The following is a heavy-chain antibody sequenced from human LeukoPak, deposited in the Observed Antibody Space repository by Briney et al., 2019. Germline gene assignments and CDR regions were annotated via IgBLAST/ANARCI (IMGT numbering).Heavy chain of an antibody. CDR2: ISYDGSNK. CDR1: GFTFSTYG. J-gene: IGHJ4*02. V-gene: IGHV3-30*18. Sequence: GGSLRLSCAASGFTFSTYGMHWVRQAPGKGLEWVAVISYDGSNKYYADSVKGRFTISRDNSKNTLYLQMNSLRAEDTAVYYCAKDGSIAVAGWSFDYWGQGTLVTVSS. D-gene: IGHD6-19*01. CDR3: AKDGSIAVAGWSFDY.